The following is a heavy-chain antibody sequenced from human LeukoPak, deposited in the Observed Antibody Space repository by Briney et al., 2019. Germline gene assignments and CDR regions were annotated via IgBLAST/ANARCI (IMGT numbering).Heavy chain of an antibody. CDR2: IYSGGSA. Sequence: GESLRLSCAASGFTVSSNHMSWVRQAPGKGPEWVSVIYSGGSASYAGPLKGRFTISRDNSKNTLNLQMNSLRVEDTAMYYCARHVPDSSGWPPSLENWGQGTLVTVSS. D-gene: IGHD6-19*01. CDR1: GFTVSSNH. J-gene: IGHJ4*02. CDR3: ARHVPDSSGWPPSLEN. V-gene: IGHV3-53*01.